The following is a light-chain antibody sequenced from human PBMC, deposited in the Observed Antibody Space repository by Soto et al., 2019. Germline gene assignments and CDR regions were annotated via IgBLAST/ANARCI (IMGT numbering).Light chain of an antibody. J-gene: IGKJ1*01. CDR2: DAS. V-gene: IGKV1-5*01. Sequence: DIQMTQSPSTLSASVGDRVTITCRASQSIGRWLAWSQQKPGAAPKLLIYDASSLQSGVPSRFSGSGSGTEFTLSISSLQPDDLATYYCQQYKGTFGQGTKVEIK. CDR3: QQYKGT. CDR1: QSIGRW.